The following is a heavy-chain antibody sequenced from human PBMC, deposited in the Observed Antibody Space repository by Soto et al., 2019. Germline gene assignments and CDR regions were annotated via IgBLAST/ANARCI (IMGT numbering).Heavy chain of an antibody. Sequence: LSLTCAVHGGSFSGYYWSWIRQPPGKGLEWIGEINHSGSTNYNPSLKSRFTISVDTSKNQFSLKLSSVTAADTAVYYCASGDYYDSSGYYPDAFDIWGQGTMVTVS. CDR1: GGSFSGYY. V-gene: IGHV4-34*01. CDR2: INHSGST. CDR3: ASGDYYDSSGYYPDAFDI. D-gene: IGHD3-22*01. J-gene: IGHJ3*02.